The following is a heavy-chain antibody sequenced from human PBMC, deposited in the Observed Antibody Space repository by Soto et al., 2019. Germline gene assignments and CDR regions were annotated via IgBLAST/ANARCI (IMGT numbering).Heavy chain of an antibody. CDR1: GGSFSGYY. V-gene: IGHV4-59*01. Sequence: SETLSLTCAVYGGSFSGYYWNWIRQPPGKGLEWIGYIYYSGSTNYNPSLKSRVTISVDTSKNQFSLKLSSVTAADTAVYYCASLHCGGDCYPPPWGQGTLVTVSS. CDR2: IYYSGST. J-gene: IGHJ5*02. CDR3: ASLHCGGDCYPPP. D-gene: IGHD2-21*02.